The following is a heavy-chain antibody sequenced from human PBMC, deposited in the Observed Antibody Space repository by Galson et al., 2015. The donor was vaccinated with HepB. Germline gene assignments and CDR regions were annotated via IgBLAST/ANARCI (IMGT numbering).Heavy chain of an antibody. D-gene: IGHD3-10*01. V-gene: IGHV3-74*01. Sequence: SLRLSCAASGFTFSNYWMHWVRQAPGKGLVWVSRIKSNGETADYADPVKGRFTISRDNAKNRLFMDMDSLTVEDTAVYFCARTITPAPIPLFDSWGQGTLVTVSS. J-gene: IGHJ4*02. CDR1: GFTFSNYW. CDR3: ARTITPAPIPLFDS. CDR2: IKSNGETA.